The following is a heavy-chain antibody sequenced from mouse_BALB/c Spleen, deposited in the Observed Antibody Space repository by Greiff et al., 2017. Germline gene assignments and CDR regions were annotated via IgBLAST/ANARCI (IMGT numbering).Heavy chain of an antibody. CDR3: AREIYYDYPYAMDY. Sequence: EVKLMESGGGLVQPGGSRKLSCAASGFTFSSFGMHWVRQAPEKGLEWVAYISSGSSTIYYADTVKGRFTISRDNPKNTLFLQMTSLRSEDTAMYYCAREIYYDYPYAMDYWGQGTSVTVSS. V-gene: IGHV5-17*02. J-gene: IGHJ4*01. D-gene: IGHD2-4*01. CDR1: GFTFSSFG. CDR2: ISSGSSTI.